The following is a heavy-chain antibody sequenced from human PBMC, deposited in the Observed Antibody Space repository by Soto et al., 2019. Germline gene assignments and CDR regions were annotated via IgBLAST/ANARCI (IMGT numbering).Heavy chain of an antibody. J-gene: IGHJ4*02. Sequence: QVQLQESGPGLVKPSQTLSLTCTVSGGSISTVNYWWSWIRQSPDMGLEWIGPIYNGGSTYNNPSLESRVTMSVDTSKNQLSLTLSSVSAADTAVYYCARGPSGDKVDSWGQGTLVTVS. CDR3: ARGPSGDKVDS. V-gene: IGHV4-30-4*01. D-gene: IGHD7-27*01. CDR1: GGSISTVNYW. CDR2: IYNGGST.